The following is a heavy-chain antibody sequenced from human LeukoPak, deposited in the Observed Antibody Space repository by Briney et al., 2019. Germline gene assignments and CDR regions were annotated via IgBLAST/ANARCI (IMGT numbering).Heavy chain of an antibody. Sequence: SETLSLTCAVYGGSFSSYYRGWIRQPPGKGLEWIGSFYYSGSTYYNPSLKSRVTISVDTSKNQFSLKLSSVTAADTAVYYCARTGYNYGHRIDYWGQGTLVTVSS. V-gene: IGHV4-39*01. J-gene: IGHJ4*02. CDR3: ARTGYNYGHRIDY. CDR2: FYYSGST. D-gene: IGHD5-18*01. CDR1: GGSFSSYY.